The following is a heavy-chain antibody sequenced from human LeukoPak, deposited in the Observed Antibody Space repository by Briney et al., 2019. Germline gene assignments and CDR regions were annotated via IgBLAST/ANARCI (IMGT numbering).Heavy chain of an antibody. CDR2: IWADEKYK. Sequence: GGSLRLSRVASGFTFSTSAMHWVRQTPGKGLEWVSVIWADEKYKDYVDSVKGRFTISRDNSGNTLYLQMSSLRAEDTAVYYCVRARLASGGWYFAHWGQGTLVTVSS. J-gene: IGHJ4*02. CDR1: GFTFSTSA. D-gene: IGHD1-26*01. CDR3: VRARLASGGWYFAH. V-gene: IGHV3-33*01.